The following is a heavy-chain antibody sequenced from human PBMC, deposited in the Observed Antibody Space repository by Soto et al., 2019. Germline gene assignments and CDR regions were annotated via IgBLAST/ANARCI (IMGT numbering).Heavy chain of an antibody. CDR1: GGPISSGGYY. V-gene: IGHV4-31*03. CDR2: IYYSGST. D-gene: IGHD2-15*01. CDR3: ARGAALYYYYMDV. Sequence: TSETLSLTCTVSGGPISSGGYYWSWIRQHPGKGLEWIGYIYYSGSTYYNPSLKSRVTISVDTSKNQFSLKLSSVTAADTAVYYCARGAALYYYYMDVWGKGTTVTVSS. J-gene: IGHJ6*03.